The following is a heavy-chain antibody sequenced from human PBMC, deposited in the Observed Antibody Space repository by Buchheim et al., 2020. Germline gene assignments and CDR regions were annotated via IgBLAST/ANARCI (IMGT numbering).Heavy chain of an antibody. D-gene: IGHD5-12*01. CDR1: GFTFSSYE. Sequence: EVQLVESGGGLVQPGGSLRLSCAASGFTFSSYEMNWVRQAPGKGLEWVSYISSSGSTIYYADSVKGRFTISRDKAKNSMYLEMNSLRAEDTAVYYCARDRDSGYASEFDYWGQGTL. CDR3: ARDRDSGYASEFDY. J-gene: IGHJ4*02. CDR2: ISSSGSTI. V-gene: IGHV3-48*03.